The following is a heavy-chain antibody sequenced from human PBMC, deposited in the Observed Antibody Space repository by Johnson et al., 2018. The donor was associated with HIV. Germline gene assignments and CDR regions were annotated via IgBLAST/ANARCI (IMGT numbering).Heavy chain of an antibody. CDR3: ARDRPSGSYYVDAFDI. CDR1: GFTFSDYY. CDR2: ISSSGSTI. J-gene: IGHJ3*02. D-gene: IGHD1-26*01. V-gene: IGHV3-11*04. Sequence: VESGGGVVKPGGSLRLSCAASGFTFSDYYMSWIRQAPGKGLEWISYISSSGSTIYYADSVKGRFTISRDNSKNTLYLQMNSLRAEDTDVYYCARDRPSGSYYVDAFDIWGQGTMVTVSS.